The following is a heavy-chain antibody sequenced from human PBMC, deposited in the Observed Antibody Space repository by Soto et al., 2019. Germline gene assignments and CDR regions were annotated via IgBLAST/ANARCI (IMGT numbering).Heavy chain of an antibody. Sequence: SVKVSCKASGYPFTSYAMHWVRQAPGQRLEWMGWINAGNGNTKYSQKFQGRVTITRDTSASTAYMELSSLRSEDTAVYYCARVGWQLDEDYWGQGTLVTVSS. V-gene: IGHV1-3*01. D-gene: IGHD6-6*01. CDR1: GYPFTSYA. CDR3: ARVGWQLDEDY. J-gene: IGHJ4*02. CDR2: INAGNGNT.